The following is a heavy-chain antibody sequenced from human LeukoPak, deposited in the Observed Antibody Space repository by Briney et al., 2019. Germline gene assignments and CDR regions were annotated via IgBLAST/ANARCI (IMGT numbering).Heavy chain of an antibody. CDR1: GGSISSSSYY. CDR3: ARHAGNWFDP. CDR2: IYYSGST. Sequence: SETLSLTCTVSGGSISSSSYYWGWIRQPPGKGLEWIGSIYYSGSTYYNPSLKSRVTISVDTSKNQFSLKLSSVTAADTAVYYCARHAGNWFDPWGQETLVTVSS. V-gene: IGHV4-39*01. J-gene: IGHJ5*02.